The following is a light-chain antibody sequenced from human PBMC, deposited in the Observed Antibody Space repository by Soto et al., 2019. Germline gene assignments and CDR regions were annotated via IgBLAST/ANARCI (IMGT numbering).Light chain of an antibody. J-gene: IGLJ3*02. CDR1: SSDVGIYNY. CDR3: TSFTTSNIWV. CDR2: EVS. Sequence: QSALTQPASVSGSPGQSITISCTGTSSDVGIYNYVSWYQQHPGKAPKVIICEVSNRPSGVSNRFSGSKSGNTASLTISGLRAEDEADYYCTSFTTSNIWVFGGGTKLTV. V-gene: IGLV2-14*01.